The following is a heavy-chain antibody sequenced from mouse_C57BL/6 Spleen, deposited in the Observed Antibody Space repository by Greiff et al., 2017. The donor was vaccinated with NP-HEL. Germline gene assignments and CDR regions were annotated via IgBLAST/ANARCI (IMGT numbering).Heavy chain of an antibody. Sequence: VKLQQSGAELVKPGASVKISCKASGYAFSSYWMNWVKQRPGKGLEWIGQIYPGDGDTNYNGKFKGKATLTADKSSSTAYMQRSSLTSEDSAVYFCARRTTVAYFDYWGQGTTLTVSS. J-gene: IGHJ2*01. CDR1: GYAFSSYW. V-gene: IGHV1-80*01. CDR3: ARRTTVAYFDY. D-gene: IGHD1-1*01. CDR2: IYPGDGDT.